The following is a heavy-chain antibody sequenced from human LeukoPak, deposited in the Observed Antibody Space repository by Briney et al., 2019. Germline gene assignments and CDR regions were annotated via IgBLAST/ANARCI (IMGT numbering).Heavy chain of an antibody. V-gene: IGHV4-61*01. CDR2: IYYSGST. CDR3: ARESSSGWYPY. CDR1: GGSVSSGSYY. J-gene: IGHJ4*02. Sequence: SETLSLTCTVSGGSVSSGSYYWSWIRQPPGTGLEWIGYIYYSGSTNYNPSLKSRVTISVDTSKNQFSLKLSSVTAADTAVYYCARESSSGWYPYWGQGTLVTVSS. D-gene: IGHD6-19*01.